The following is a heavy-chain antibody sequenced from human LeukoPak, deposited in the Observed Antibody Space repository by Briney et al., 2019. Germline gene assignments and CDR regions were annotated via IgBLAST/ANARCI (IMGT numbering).Heavy chain of an antibody. CDR2: MYYSGST. V-gene: IGHV4-30-4*01. CDR3: ARPYYYDSRIDP. J-gene: IGHJ5*02. CDR1: GGSISSGDYY. Sequence: SETLSLTCTVSGGSISSGDYYWSWIRQPPGKGLEWIAYMYYSGSTYYNPSLKSRVTMSADTSENQLSLKLSSVTAADTAVYYCARPYYYDSRIDPWGQGILVTVSS. D-gene: IGHD3-22*01.